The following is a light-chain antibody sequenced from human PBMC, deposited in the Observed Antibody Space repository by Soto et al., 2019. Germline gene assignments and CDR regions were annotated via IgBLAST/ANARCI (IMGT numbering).Light chain of an antibody. V-gene: IGKV1-5*03. CDR3: QQYNSYSRT. Sequence: DIQMTQSPSTLSGSVGDRVTITCRASQTISSWLAWYQQKPGKAPKLLIYKASTLKSGVPSRFSGSGSGTEFTLTISSLQPDDFATYDGQQYNSYSRTFGLGTKVDIK. J-gene: IGKJ1*01. CDR2: KAS. CDR1: QTISSW.